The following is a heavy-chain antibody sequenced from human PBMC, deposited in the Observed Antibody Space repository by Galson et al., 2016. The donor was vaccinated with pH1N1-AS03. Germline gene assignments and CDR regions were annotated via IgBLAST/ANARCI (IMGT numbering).Heavy chain of an antibody. CDR2: VVTSGDT. CDR3: AKDRVYDDSQWVFDY. J-gene: IGHJ4*02. CDR1: GFRLTSIA. D-gene: IGHD5/OR15-5a*01. V-gene: IGHV3-23*01. Sequence: SLRLSCAASGFRLTSIAMTWVRQAPGKGLEWVSGVVTSGDTYFADSVKGRCSISRHDSKNTMYLQMDSLGVEDTAIYYCAKDRVYDDSQWVFDYWGQGNPVTVSS.